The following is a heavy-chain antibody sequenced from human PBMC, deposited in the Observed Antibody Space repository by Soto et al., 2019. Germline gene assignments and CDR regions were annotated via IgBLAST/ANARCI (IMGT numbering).Heavy chain of an antibody. D-gene: IGHD6-19*01. J-gene: IGHJ4*02. CDR3: TTSGGGRGWSF. CDR1: GLTFSNAE. CDR2: IRGKGDGGAT. Sequence: EVQLVESGGGLVKPGGSLRLSCAASGLTFSNAEMTWVRQAPGKGLEWVGRIRGKGDGGATDYAAPVKYRFIILRDDSENMVYLQMNSLKTEDTAVYYCTTSGGGRGWSFWGQGTLVTVSS. V-gene: IGHV3-15*07.